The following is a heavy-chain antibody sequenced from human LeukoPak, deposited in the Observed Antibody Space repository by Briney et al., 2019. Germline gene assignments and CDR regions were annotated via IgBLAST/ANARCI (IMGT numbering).Heavy chain of an antibody. CDR3: ARVKLSHYYDSSGYSTYYYYGMDV. J-gene: IGHJ6*02. CDR2: IIPILGIA. D-gene: IGHD3-22*01. V-gene: IGHV1-69*04. Sequence: SVKVSCKASGGTFSSYAISWVRQAPGQGLEWMGRIIPILGIANYAPKFQGRVTITADKSTSTAYMELRSLRSDDTAVYYCARVKLSHYYDSSGYSTYYYYGMDVWGQGTTVTVSS. CDR1: GGTFSSYA.